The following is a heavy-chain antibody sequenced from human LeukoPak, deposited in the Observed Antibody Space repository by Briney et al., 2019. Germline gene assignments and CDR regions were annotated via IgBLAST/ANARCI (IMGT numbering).Heavy chain of an antibody. CDR1: GYSISYADY. CDR3: VRALAGGRSSYFDH. J-gene: IGHJ4*02. V-gene: IGHV4-38-2*02. Sequence: PSETLSLTCTVSGYSISYADYWGVIRQTPGKGLEWIANIYNNGHTYSNPSLKSRVTMSVDTSRNQFSLSLRSVTAAATAISYCVRALAGGRSSYFDHWGQGTLVTVSS. D-gene: IGHD1-26*01. CDR2: IYNNGHT.